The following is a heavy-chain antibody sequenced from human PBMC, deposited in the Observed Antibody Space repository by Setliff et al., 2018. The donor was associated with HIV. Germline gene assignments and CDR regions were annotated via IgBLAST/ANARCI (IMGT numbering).Heavy chain of an antibody. J-gene: IGHJ4*02. CDR3: TRPQYFYYIGGSDY. D-gene: IGHD3-22*01. CDR2: IKSRTVTETT. CDR1: GFTFSGSP. V-gene: IGHV3-15*01. Sequence: GGSLRLSCAASGFTFSGSPIHWVRQASGKGLEWLGRIKSRTVTETTDVAAPVKGRFTISRDESQNMVYLQMNSLKIEDTAVYYCTRPQYFYYIGGSDYWGQGTLVTVSS.